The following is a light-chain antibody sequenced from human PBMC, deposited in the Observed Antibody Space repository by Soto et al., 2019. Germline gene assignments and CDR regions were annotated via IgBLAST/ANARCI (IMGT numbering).Light chain of an antibody. J-gene: IGKJ4*01. CDR1: QGISSY. V-gene: IGKV1-9*01. Sequence: IQLTQSPSSLSASVGDRVTITCRASQGISSYLAWHQQKPGKAPNLLIYAASTLQSGVPSRFSGSGSGTDFTLTISSLQPEDFATYYCQQYESYPLSFGGGTRVEIK. CDR3: QQYESYPLS. CDR2: AAS.